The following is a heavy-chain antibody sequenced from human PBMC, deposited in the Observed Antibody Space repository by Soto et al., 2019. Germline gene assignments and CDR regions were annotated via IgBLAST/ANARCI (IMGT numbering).Heavy chain of an antibody. D-gene: IGHD5-18*01. V-gene: IGHV3-33*01. CDR2: IWYDGSNK. CDR3: AGGKDHTWIQLGYYYGMDV. Sequence: QVQLVESGGGVVQPGRSLRLSCAASGFTFSSYGMHWVRQAPGKGLEWVAVIWYDGSNKYYADSVKGRFTISRDNSKNTLYLQMNSLRAEDTAVYYCAGGKDHTWIQLGYYYGMDVWGQGTTVTVSS. CDR1: GFTFSSYG. J-gene: IGHJ6*02.